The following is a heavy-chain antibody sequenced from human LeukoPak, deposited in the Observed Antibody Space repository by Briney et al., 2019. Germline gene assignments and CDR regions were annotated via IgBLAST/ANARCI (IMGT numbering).Heavy chain of an antibody. D-gene: IGHD4-11*01. Sequence: GGSLRLSCAASGFTFSSYEMNCVRQAPGKGLEWVSYISSSGSTIYYADSVKGRFTVSRDNAKNSLYLQMNSLRAEDTAIYYCARVRPTVTALDYWGQGTLVTVSS. V-gene: IGHV3-48*03. J-gene: IGHJ4*02. CDR2: ISSSGSTI. CDR3: ARVRPTVTALDY. CDR1: GFTFSSYE.